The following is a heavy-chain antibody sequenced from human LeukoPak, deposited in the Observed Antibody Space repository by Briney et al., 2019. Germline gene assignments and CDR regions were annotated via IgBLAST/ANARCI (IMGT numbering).Heavy chain of an antibody. CDR3: AKDPRSSTSCYIDY. CDR2: ISGSGGST. D-gene: IGHD2-2*01. Sequence: GGSLRLSCAASGFTFSSYAMSWVRQAPGKGLEWVSSISGSGGSTYYADSVKGRFTISRDNSKTTLYLQMNRLRAEEPPVYHRAKDPRSSTSCYIDYWGQGTLVTVSS. V-gene: IGHV3-23*01. CDR1: GFTFSSYA. J-gene: IGHJ4*02.